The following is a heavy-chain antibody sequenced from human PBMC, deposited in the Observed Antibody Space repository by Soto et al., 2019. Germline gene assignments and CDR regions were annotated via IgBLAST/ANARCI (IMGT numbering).Heavy chain of an antibody. Sequence: SETLSLTCAVYGGSFSGYYWSWIRQPPGKGLEWIGEINHSGSTNYNPSLKSRVTISVDTSKNQFSLKLSSVTAADTAVYYCARGGKRGITNFGVDRNNWYDPWGQGTLVTVSS. CDR1: GGSFSGYY. D-gene: IGHD3-3*01. CDR2: INHSGST. J-gene: IGHJ5*02. V-gene: IGHV4-34*01. CDR3: ARGGKRGITNFGVDRNNWYDP.